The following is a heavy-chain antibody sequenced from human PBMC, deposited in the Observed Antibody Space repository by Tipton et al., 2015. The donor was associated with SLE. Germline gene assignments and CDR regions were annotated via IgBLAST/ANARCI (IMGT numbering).Heavy chain of an antibody. V-gene: IGHV4-34*01. J-gene: IGHJ3*02. CDR3: ARVRGGSGAFDI. CDR2: INHSGST. Sequence: TLSLTCAVYGGSFSGYYWSWIRQPPGKGLEWIGEINHSGSTNYNPSLKSRVTISVDTSKNQFSLKLSSVTAVDTAVYYCARVRGGSGAFDIWGQGTMVTVSS. CDR1: GGSFSGYY. D-gene: IGHD3-10*01.